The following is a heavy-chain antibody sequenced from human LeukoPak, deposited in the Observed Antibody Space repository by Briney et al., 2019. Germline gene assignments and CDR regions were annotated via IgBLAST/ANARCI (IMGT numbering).Heavy chain of an antibody. CDR1: GYSFTSYW. CDR2: IYPGDSDT. Sequence: GEYLKISCKGSGYSFTSYWIGWVRQMPGKGLEWMGIIYPGDSDTRYSPSFQGQVTISADNSISTAYLQWSSLKASETAMYYCARPLGYCSSTSCYYAFDIWGQGTLVTVSS. J-gene: IGHJ3*02. V-gene: IGHV5-51*01. D-gene: IGHD2-2*01. CDR3: ARPLGYCSSTSCYYAFDI.